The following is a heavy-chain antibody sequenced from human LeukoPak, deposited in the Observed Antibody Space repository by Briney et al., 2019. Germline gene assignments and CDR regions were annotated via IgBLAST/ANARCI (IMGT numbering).Heavy chain of an antibody. CDR2: IIPILGIA. V-gene: IGHV1-69*04. Sequence: SVEVSCKASGGTCSSYAISWVRQAPGQGLAWMGRIIPILGIANYAQKFQGRVTITADKSTSTAYMELRRLRSEDTAVYYCARGGLTTRYCSGGSCYGVGVDYWGQGTLVTVSS. D-gene: IGHD2-15*01. CDR1: GGTCSSYA. CDR3: ARGGLTTRYCSGGSCYGVGVDY. J-gene: IGHJ4*02.